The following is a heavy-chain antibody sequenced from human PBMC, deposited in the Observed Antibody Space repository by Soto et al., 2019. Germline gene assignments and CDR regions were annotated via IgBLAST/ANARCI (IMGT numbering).Heavy chain of an antibody. CDR3: ARGIALILVVQTDAPDKYYFDS. CDR1: GGSFSGYY. J-gene: IGHJ4*02. CDR2: INHSGSS. Sequence: PSETLSLTCAVYGGSFSGYYWTWIRQPPGKGLEWIGEINHSGSSNYNPSLESRVTISVDTSKNQFSLKLSSVTAADTAVYYCARGIALILVVQTDAPDKYYFDSWGQGTLVTV. D-gene: IGHD3-22*01. V-gene: IGHV4-34*01.